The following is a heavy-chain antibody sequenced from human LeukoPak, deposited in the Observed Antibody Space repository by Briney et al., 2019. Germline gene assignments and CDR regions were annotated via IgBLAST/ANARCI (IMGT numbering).Heavy chain of an antibody. J-gene: IGHJ3*02. V-gene: IGHV3-74*01. CDR3: ARKAVAYAFDI. Sequence: GGSLRLSCAASGFTISSYWMHWVRQAPGKGLVWVSRINSDGSSTSYADSVKGRFTISRDNAKNTLYLQMNSLRAEDTAVYYCARKAVAYAFDIWGQGTMVTVSS. CDR2: INSDGSST. CDR1: GFTISSYW. D-gene: IGHD6-19*01.